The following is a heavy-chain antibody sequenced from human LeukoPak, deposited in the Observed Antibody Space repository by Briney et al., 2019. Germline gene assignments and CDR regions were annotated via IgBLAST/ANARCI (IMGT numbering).Heavy chain of an antibody. CDR1: GGSISSYY. J-gene: IGHJ4*02. CDR3: ARIKAMAAAPYSSGGYGTNYFDS. D-gene: IGHD6-19*01. CDR2: IYYSGST. V-gene: IGHV4-59*01. Sequence: PSETLSLTCTVSGGSISSYYWRWIRQPPGKGLEWIGYIYYSGSTNYNPSPKSGVTISIDSSKNQFSLKLSSVTAADTAMYYWARIKAMAAAPYSSGGYGTNYFDSWGQGTLVTVSS.